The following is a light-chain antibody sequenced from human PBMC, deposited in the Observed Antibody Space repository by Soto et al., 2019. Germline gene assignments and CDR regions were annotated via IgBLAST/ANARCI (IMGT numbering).Light chain of an antibody. V-gene: IGKV1-12*01. CDR1: QSVDNW. J-gene: IGKJ5*01. CDR2: STS. Sequence: DIQLTQSPSSVSASVGDSVTITCRARQSVDNWLAWYQQKPGKAPKLLIYSTSSLQSGVPSRFSGCGSGTDFTLSISRLQPEVFAIYYCQQATTFPLTFGPLTRLDIK. CDR3: QQATTFPLT.